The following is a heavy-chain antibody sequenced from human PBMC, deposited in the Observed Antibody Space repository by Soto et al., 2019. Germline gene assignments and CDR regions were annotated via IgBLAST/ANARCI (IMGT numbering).Heavy chain of an antibody. D-gene: IGHD4-17*01. J-gene: IGHJ6*02. Sequence: EEKLLESGGGSDQRGGSLRLSCAASGFTFSNYWMHWVRQAPGKGLVWVSRINIDGSGTTYADSVKGRFTISRDNAKNTVFLEMKNLRAEDTAVYYCARDSYAPHVWGHGTTATVSS. CDR1: GFTFSNYW. V-gene: IGHV3-74*03. CDR2: INIDGSGT. CDR3: ARDSYAPHV.